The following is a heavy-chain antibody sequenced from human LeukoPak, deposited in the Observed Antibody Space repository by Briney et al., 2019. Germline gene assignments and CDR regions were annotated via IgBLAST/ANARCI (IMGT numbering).Heavy chain of an antibody. D-gene: IGHD3-16*01. CDR1: GFTLSSYA. J-gene: IGHJ5*02. CDR2: ISGSGGST. CDR3: AKDWGQLRGVDWFDP. V-gene: IGHV3-23*01. Sequence: GGSLRLSCAASGFTLSSYAMSWVRQAPGKGLEWVSAISGSGGSTYYADSVKGRFTISRDNSKNTLYLQMNSLRAEDTAVYYCAKDWGQLRGVDWFDPWGQGTLVTVSS.